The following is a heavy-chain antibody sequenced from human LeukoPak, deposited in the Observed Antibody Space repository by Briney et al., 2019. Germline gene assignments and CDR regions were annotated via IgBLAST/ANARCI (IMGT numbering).Heavy chain of an antibody. J-gene: IGHJ4*02. D-gene: IGHD2-15*01. CDR2: ISSSGSA. CDR1: GGPISSYY. Sequence: PSETLSLTCTVSGGPISSYYWRWLPQPAGKGLEWIGRISSSGSADYNPSLKSRVTMSVDTSKTQFSLKLSSVTAADTAVYYCAREGRSSTPGYWGQGTLVTVSS. V-gene: IGHV4-4*07. CDR3: AREGRSSTPGY.